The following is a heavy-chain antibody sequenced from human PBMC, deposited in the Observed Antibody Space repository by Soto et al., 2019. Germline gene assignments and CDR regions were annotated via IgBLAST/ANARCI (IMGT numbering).Heavy chain of an antibody. CDR2: IDWEEEK. J-gene: IGHJ4*02. V-gene: IGHV2-70*01. CDR1: GFSLSRKGMS. Sequence: SGPTLVNPKQTLILTCAFSGFSLSRKGMSVSWIRQPPGKALEFLALIDWEEEKFSSPSLRTRLTVSKDTSKSQVVLTLTNVDLVDTATYYRTRSTNWNYEYYFDYWGQGTLVTVSS. CDR3: TRSTNWNYEYYFDY. D-gene: IGHD1-7*01.